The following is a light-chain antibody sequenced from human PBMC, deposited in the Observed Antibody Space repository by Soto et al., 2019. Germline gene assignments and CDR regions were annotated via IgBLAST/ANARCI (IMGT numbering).Light chain of an antibody. CDR1: QSLLHSNGYHY. CDR2: LGS. V-gene: IGKV2-28*01. Sequence: EIVMTQSPVSLPVTPGEPASISCRSSQSLLHSNGYHYLDWYLQKPGQSPQLLIYLGSIRAPGVPDRFSGSGSGTAFTLTISRVEAEDVGVYYCMQPLQTTWTFCRGTKVEIK. J-gene: IGKJ1*01. CDR3: MQPLQTTWT.